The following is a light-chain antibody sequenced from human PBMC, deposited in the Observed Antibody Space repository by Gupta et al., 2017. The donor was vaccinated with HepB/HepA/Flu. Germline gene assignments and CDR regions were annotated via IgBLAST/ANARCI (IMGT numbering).Light chain of an antibody. CDR2: GAS. CDR1: QSVSSY. J-gene: IGKJ4*01. Sequence: EIVLTQSPDTLSLSPGERATLSCRASQSVSSYFAWYQQKPGQAPRRVIYGASSRAHGSMARFSGSGDGTDVNLTINNRDHDDYELYFCQWRNNGHPKGTFGGGTKVEIK. V-gene: IGKV3-11*01. CDR3: QWRNNGHPKGT.